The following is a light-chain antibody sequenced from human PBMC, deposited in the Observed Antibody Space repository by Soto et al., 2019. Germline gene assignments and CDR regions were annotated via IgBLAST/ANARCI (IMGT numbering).Light chain of an antibody. V-gene: IGLV2-14*01. CDR3: SPYASSSSYV. J-gene: IGLJ1*01. CDR2: EVT. CDR1: SSDVGGYNH. Sequence: QSVLTQPASVSGSPGQSITIPCTGTSSDVGGYNHVSWYQIHPGKAPKLIIYEVTSRPSGVSYRFSGSKSGNSASLTISGLQAEDEADYYCSPYASSSSYVFGGGTKVTVL.